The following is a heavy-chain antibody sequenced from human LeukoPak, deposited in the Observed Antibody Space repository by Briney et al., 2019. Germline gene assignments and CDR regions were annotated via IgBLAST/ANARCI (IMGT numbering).Heavy chain of an antibody. CDR3: ARGQEYYYDSSGSDLHFDY. Sequence: GGSLRLSCAASGFTFSSYWMHWVRQAPGKGLEWVAVISYDGSNKYYADSVKGRFTISRDSSKNTLYLQMNSLRAEDTAVYYCARGQEYYYDSSGSDLHFDYWGQGTLVTVSS. CDR2: ISYDGSNK. CDR1: GFTFSSYW. J-gene: IGHJ4*02. D-gene: IGHD3-22*01. V-gene: IGHV3-30-3*01.